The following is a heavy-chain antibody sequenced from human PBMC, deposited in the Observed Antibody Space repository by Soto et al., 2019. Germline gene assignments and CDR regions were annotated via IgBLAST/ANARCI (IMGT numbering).Heavy chain of an antibody. D-gene: IGHD2-15*01. CDR1: GGSISSINW. CDR3: ARSPVVSPTHHVDP. V-gene: IGHV4-4*02. J-gene: IGHJ5*02. CDR2: IYHDGST. Sequence: QVQLQESGPRLVKPSGTLSLTCGVSGGSISSINWWSGVRQSPGKGLEWIGEIYHDGSTNYNPSLKSRVNISVQKSMNQFSLKVTSVTAADTAVYYCARSPVVSPTHHVDPWGQGTLVTVST.